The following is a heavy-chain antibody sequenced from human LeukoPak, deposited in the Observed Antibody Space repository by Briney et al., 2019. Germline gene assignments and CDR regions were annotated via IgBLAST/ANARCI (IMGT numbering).Heavy chain of an antibody. D-gene: IGHD5-12*01. CDR3: ARVMYSGYDSGFDY. J-gene: IGHJ4*02. CDR2: INPNSGGT. V-gene: IGHV1-2*02. CDR1: GYTFTGYY. Sequence: ASVKVSCKASGYTFTGYYMHWVRQAPGQGLEWMGWINPNSGGTNYAQKFQGRVTMTRDTSISTAYMELSRLRSDDTAVYYCARVMYSGYDSGFDYWGQGTLVTVSS.